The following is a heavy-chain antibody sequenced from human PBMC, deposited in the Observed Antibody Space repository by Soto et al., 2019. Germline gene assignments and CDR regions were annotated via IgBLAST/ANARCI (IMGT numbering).Heavy chain of an antibody. D-gene: IGHD1-26*01. V-gene: IGHV3-23*01. CDR1: GFTFISYA. CDR2: VSGSGDST. CDR3: VKLCRSYCFDH. Sequence: LRLSCTTSGFTFISYAMSWVRQAPGKGLEWVSGVSGSGDSTYYADSVKGRFIISRDNSTSTLYLQMNSLRVEDTAVYYCVKLCRSYCFDHWGQGTLVTVSS. J-gene: IGHJ4*02.